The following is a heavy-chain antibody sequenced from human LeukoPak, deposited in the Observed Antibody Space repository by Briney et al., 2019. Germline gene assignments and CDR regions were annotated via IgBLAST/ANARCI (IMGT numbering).Heavy chain of an antibody. Sequence: GGSLRLSCAASGFTFSSHSTNWVRPAPGKRREWVSSISSSSSYIYYADSVKGGFTISRDNAKNTLYLQMNSLRAEHTAVYYCARGYSNYGYAFDIWGQGTMVTVSS. J-gene: IGHJ3*02. V-gene: IGHV3-21*01. CDR2: ISSSSSYI. D-gene: IGHD4-11*01. CDR1: GFTFSSHS. CDR3: ARGYSNYGYAFDI.